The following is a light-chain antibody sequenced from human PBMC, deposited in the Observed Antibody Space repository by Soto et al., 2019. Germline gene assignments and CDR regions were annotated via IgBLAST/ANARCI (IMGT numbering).Light chain of an antibody. CDR2: LNPDGTH. V-gene: IGLV4-69*01. J-gene: IGLJ2*01. Sequence: QPVLTQSPSASASLGASVKLTCTLSTRHRSYAIAWHQHQPEKGPRFLMTLNPDGTHRKGDGIPDRFSGSSSGTERYLTISSLQSEDEADYYCHTWGTAMVVFGGGTKLTVL. CDR3: HTWGTAMVV. CDR1: TRHRSYA.